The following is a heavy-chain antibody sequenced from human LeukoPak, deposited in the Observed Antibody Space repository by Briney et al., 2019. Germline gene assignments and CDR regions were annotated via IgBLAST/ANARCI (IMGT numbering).Heavy chain of an antibody. V-gene: IGHV1-46*01. CDR2: INPSGGST. J-gene: IGHJ2*01. D-gene: IGHD6-19*01. CDR1: GYTFTSYY. Sequence: GASVKVSCKASGYTFTSYYMHWVRQAPGQGLEWMGIINPSGGSTSYAQKFQGRVTMTRDTSTSTVYMELSSLRSEDTAVYYCARSPQDHPAVAGTLGQYFDLWGRGTLVTVSS. CDR3: ARSPQDHPAVAGTLGQYFDL.